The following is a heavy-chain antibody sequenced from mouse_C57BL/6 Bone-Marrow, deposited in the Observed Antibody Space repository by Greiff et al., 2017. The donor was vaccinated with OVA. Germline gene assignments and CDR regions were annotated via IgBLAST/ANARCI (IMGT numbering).Heavy chain of an antibody. CDR3: ARGILRPVV. V-gene: IGHV1-50*01. CDR1: GYTFTSYW. D-gene: IGHD1-2*01. Sequence: QVQLKQPGAELVKPGASVKLSCKASGYTFTSYWMQWVKQRPGQGLEWIGEIDPSDSYTNYNQKFKGKATLTVDTSSSTAYMQLSSLTSEDSAVYYCARGILRPVVWGTGTTVTVSS. J-gene: IGHJ1*03. CDR2: IDPSDSYT.